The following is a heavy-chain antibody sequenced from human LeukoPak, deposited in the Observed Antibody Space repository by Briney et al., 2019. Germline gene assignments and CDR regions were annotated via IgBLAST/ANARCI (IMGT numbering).Heavy chain of an antibody. CDR3: ARHRSIVFIYFDY. CDR2: ISSSTSTM. Sequence: GGSLRLSCAASGVTFSNYSMNWVRQAPGKGLEWVSYISSSTSTMYYPDSVKGRFTISRDNAKNSLYLQMNSLRAEDTAVYYCARHRSIVFIYFDYWGQGTLVTVSS. V-gene: IGHV3-48*04. D-gene: IGHD3-22*01. CDR1: GVTFSNYS. J-gene: IGHJ4*02.